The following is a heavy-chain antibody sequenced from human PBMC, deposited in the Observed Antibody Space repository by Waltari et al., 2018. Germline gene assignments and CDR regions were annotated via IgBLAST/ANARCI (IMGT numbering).Heavy chain of an antibody. CDR2: IFVGSGNT. CDR1: GFTFTSSS. V-gene: IGHV1-58*01. Sequence: QMQLLQSGPEVKKPGTSVRVSCKASGFTFTSSSLPWVRQARGQGLEWRGWIFVGSGNTKYAQNFQERVTFTRDMSTSTAYMELKSLTSEDTAVYYCAAGLFGVFVQSFDPWGQGTLVTVSS. J-gene: IGHJ5*02. D-gene: IGHD3-3*01. CDR3: AAGLFGVFVQSFDP.